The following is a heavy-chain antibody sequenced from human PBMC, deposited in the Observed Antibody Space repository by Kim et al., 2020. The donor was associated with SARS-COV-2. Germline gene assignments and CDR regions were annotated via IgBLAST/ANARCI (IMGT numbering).Heavy chain of an antibody. CDR3: AQGPYCTVTTCYTVGAF. CDR1: GFIFRTYA. Sequence: GGSLRPSCAASGFIFRTYAMSWVRQAPGKGLEWVSVISSSGAGTYFAASVKGRFAISRANSKNTLYLQMKSLRVEDTALFYFAQGPYCTVTTCYTVGAF. V-gene: IGHV3-23*01. D-gene: IGHD2-2*02. CDR2: ISSSGAGT. J-gene: IGHJ3*01.